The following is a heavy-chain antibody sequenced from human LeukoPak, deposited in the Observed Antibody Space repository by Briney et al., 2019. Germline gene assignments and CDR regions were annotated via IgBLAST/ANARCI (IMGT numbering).Heavy chain of an antibody. V-gene: IGHV3-53*01. CDR1: GFTVSSDY. Sequence: GGSLRLSCVVSGFTVSSDYMSWVRQAPGKGLEWVSVIYSSGSTYYTDSVKGRFTISRDNSKNTLYLQMKSLRAEDRAVYYCAKGGARIAVAGDFDYWGQGILVTVSS. J-gene: IGHJ4*02. CDR3: AKGGARIAVAGDFDY. D-gene: IGHD6-19*01. CDR2: IYSSGST.